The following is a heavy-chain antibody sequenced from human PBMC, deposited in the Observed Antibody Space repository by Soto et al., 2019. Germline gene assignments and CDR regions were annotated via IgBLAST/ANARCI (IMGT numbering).Heavy chain of an antibody. V-gene: IGHV4-59*08. CDR3: ARHSNEYRKSLDY. D-gene: IGHD4-4*01. CDR2: IYYIGSS. J-gene: IGHJ4*02. Sequence: QLQLQESGPGLVKPSETLSLTCTVSGGSISGYYWSWIRQSPGKGLEWIAYIYYIGSSNSNPSLKSRVPISMDTSKNQSSLKLSSVTAADTAVYYCARHSNEYRKSLDYWGQGTLVTVSS. CDR1: GGSISGYY.